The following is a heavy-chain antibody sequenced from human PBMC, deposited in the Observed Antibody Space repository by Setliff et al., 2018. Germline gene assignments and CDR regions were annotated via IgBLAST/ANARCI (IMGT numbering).Heavy chain of an antibody. V-gene: IGHV1-2*02. CDR3: ARQRAVAGHRMHY. CDR2: INPNSGGT. J-gene: IGHJ4*02. D-gene: IGHD6-19*01. CDR1: GYTFTGYY. Sequence: GASVKVSCKASGYTFTGYYMHWVRQAPGQGLEWMGWINPNSGGTNPAQKFQGRVTMTRDTSISTAYMELSSLRSDATAVYYCARQRAVAGHRMHYWGQGTLVTVSS.